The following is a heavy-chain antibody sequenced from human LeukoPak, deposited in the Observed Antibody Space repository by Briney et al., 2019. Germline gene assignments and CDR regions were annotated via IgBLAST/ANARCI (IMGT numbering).Heavy chain of an antibody. CDR2: FGTRSTSV. Sequence: GGSLRLSCAASGFTFSSYWMHWIRQAPGKGLEWVSSFGTRSTSVYHAGSVKGRFAISRDNAKNSLYLQMNSLRAEDTALYYCAREVSEGFDFWGQGTLVTVSS. V-gene: IGHV3-21*01. J-gene: IGHJ4*02. CDR1: GFTFSSYW. CDR3: AREVSEGFDF. D-gene: IGHD3-22*01.